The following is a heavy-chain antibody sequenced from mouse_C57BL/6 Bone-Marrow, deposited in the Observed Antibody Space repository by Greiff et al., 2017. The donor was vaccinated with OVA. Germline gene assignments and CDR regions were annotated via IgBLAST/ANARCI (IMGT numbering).Heavy chain of an antibody. J-gene: IGHJ3*01. Sequence: VHLVESGAELARPGASVKLSCKASGYTFTSYGISWVKQRTGQGLEWIGEIYPRSGNTYYNEKFKGKATLTADKSSSTAYMELRSLTSEDSAVYFCARSGDGYSPWFAYWGQGTLVTVSA. CDR2: IYPRSGNT. CDR1: GYTFTSYG. CDR3: ARSGDGYSPWFAY. D-gene: IGHD2-3*01. V-gene: IGHV1-81*01.